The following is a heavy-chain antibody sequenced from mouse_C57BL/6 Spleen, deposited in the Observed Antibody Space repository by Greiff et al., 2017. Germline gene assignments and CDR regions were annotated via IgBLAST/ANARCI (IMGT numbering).Heavy chain of an antibody. V-gene: IGHV5-12*01. CDR3: ARFTTVVGFDY. CDR1: GFTFSDYY. J-gene: IGHJ2*01. D-gene: IGHD1-1*01. CDR2: ISNGGGST. Sequence: EVKVEESGGGLVQPGGSLKLSCAASGFTFSDYYMYWVRQTPEKRLEWVAYISNGGGSTYYPDTVKGRFTISRDNAKNTLYLQMSRLKSEDTAMYYCARFTTVVGFDYWGQGTTLTVSS.